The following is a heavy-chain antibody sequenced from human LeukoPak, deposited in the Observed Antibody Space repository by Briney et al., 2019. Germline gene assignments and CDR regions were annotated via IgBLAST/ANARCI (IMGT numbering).Heavy chain of an antibody. CDR2: MKQDGSEK. J-gene: IGHJ4*02. D-gene: IGHD6-19*01. V-gene: IGHV3-7*03. CDR1: GFTLSSYW. CDR3: ARDRDSSGWRFDY. Sequence: GGCLRLSCAASGFTLSSYWMRCVRQAPGKGLEWVANMKQDGSEKYYVDSVKGRYTISRDNAKNSLYLQMNSLRAEDTAVYYCARDRDSSGWRFDYWGQGTLVTVSS.